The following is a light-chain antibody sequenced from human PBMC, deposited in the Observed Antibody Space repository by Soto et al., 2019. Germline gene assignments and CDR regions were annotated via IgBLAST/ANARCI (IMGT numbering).Light chain of an antibody. V-gene: IGKV1-39*01. CDR3: QQYNSYSLT. CDR2: AAS. J-gene: IGKJ4*01. CDR1: QSISSY. Sequence: DIQMTQSPSSLSASVGDRVTMTCRASQSISSYLNWYQQKPGKAPKLLIYAASSLQSGVPSRFSGSGSGTEFTLTISSLQPDDFATYYCQQYNSYSLTFGGGTKVDIK.